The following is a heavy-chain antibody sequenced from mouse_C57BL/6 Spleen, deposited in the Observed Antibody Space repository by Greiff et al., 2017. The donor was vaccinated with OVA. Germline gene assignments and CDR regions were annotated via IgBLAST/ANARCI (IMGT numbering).Heavy chain of an antibody. CDR1: GYTFTSYW. J-gene: IGHJ4*01. CDR2: IDPNSGGT. V-gene: IGHV1-72*01. Sequence: QVQLQQPGAELVQPGASVKLSCTASGYTFTSYWMHWVKQRPGRGLEWIGRIDPNSGGTKYDEKFKSKGTLTVDTHSSTAYMQLSSLTSEDSAVYYCARGYYGSSYIYYAMDYWGQGASVTVSS. CDR3: ARGYYGSSYIYYAMDY. D-gene: IGHD1-1*01.